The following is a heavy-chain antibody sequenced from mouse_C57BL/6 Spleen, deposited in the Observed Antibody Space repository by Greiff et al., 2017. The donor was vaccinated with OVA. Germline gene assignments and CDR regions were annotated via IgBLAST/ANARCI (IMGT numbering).Heavy chain of an antibody. CDR3: ARGTAQAFFAY. CDR1: GYTFTGYW. Sequence: VQLQQSGAELMKPGASVKLSCKATGYTFTGYWIEWVKQRPGHGLEWIGEILPGSGSTNYNEKFKSKATLTVDKPSSTAYMQLSSLTSEDSAVYYCARGTAQAFFAYWGQGTLVTVSA. CDR2: ILPGSGST. V-gene: IGHV1-9*01. J-gene: IGHJ3*01. D-gene: IGHD3-2*02.